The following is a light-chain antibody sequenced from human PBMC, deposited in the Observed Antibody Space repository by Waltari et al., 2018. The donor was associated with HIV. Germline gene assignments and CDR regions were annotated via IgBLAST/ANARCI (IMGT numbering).Light chain of an antibody. CDR2: RDT. CDR1: ALPKQY. J-gene: IGLJ2*01. Sequence: SYELTQPPSVSVSPGQTARIPCSGDALPKQYAYWYQQKPGQAPLLVIYRDTHRPSGIPDRFSGSNSGNTATLTISRAQPGDEADFYCQVWDSSTAFFGGGTKLTVL. V-gene: IGLV3-9*01. CDR3: QVWDSSTAF.